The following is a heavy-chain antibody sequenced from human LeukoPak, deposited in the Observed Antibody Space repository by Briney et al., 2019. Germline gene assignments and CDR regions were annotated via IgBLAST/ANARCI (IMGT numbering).Heavy chain of an antibody. CDR3: ARVANITTFGMDV. V-gene: IGHV3-33*08. Sequence: HAGGSLRLSCAASGFTFSSFGMHWVRQAPGKGLEWVAVIWYDGSKKYYADSVKGRFTISRDNSKNTLYLQMNALRAEDTAVYYCARVANITTFGMDVWGQGTTVTVSS. D-gene: IGHD3-9*01. CDR2: IWYDGSKK. J-gene: IGHJ6*02. CDR1: GFTFSSFG.